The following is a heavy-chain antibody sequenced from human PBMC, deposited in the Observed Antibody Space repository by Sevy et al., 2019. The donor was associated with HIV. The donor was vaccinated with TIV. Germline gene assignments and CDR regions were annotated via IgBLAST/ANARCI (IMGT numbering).Heavy chain of an antibody. CDR3: ARGGKDYFDY. D-gene: IGHD6-13*01. CDR1: GGSFSGYY. CDR2: INHSGST. Sequence: SETLSLTCAVYGGSFSGYYWSWIRQPPGKGLEWIGEINHSGSTNYNPSLKSRVTISVDTSKNQFSLKLSSVTAADTAVYYCARGGKDYFDYWGQGTLVTVSS. J-gene: IGHJ4*02. V-gene: IGHV4-34*01.